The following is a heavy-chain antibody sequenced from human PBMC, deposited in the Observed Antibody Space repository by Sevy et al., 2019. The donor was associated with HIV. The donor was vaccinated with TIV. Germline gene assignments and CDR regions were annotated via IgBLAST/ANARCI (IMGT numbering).Heavy chain of an antibody. D-gene: IGHD4-4*01. J-gene: IGHJ6*02. CDR1: GGTFSSHA. V-gene: IGHV1-69*13. Sequence: ASVKVSCKASGGTFSSHAISWVRQAPGQGLEWMGGIIPIFGTANYAQKFQGRVTITADESTSTAYMELSSLRSEDTAVYYCASGWTVTPRGYYYYGMDVWGQGTTVTVSS. CDR2: IIPIFGTA. CDR3: ASGWTVTPRGYYYYGMDV.